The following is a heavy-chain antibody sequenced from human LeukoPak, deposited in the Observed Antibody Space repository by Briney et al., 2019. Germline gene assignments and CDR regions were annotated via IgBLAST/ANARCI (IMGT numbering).Heavy chain of an antibody. V-gene: IGHV4-59*01. CDR1: GVSISSYY. D-gene: IGHD6-19*01. CDR3: ARGGWYPESFQH. CDR2: IYYSGST. J-gene: IGHJ1*01. Sequence: NTSETLSLTCTVSGVSISSYYWNWIRQPPGKGLEWIGYIYYSGSTNYNPSLKSRVTISVDTSKNQFSLKLSSVTAADTAVYYCARGGWYPESFQHWGQGALVTVSS.